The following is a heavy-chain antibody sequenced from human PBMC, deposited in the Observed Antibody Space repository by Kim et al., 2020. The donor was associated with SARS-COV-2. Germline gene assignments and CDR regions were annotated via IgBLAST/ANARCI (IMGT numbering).Heavy chain of an antibody. V-gene: IGHV3-11*01. CDR1: GFTFSDYY. J-gene: IGHJ6*02. CDR3: ARDGPQPDNGYGSSWYYYGMDV. CDR2: ISSSGSTI. Sequence: GGSLRLSCAASGFTFSDYYMSWIRQAPGKGLEWVSYISSSGSTIYYADSVKGRFTISRDNAKNSLYLQMNSLRAEDTAVYYCARDGPQPDNGYGSSWYYYGMDVWGQGTTVTVSS. D-gene: IGHD6-13*01.